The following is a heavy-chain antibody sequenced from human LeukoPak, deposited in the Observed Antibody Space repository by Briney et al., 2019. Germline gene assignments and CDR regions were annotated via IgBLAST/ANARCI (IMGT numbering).Heavy chain of an antibody. CDR1: GFTFSSYS. CDR3: ASSSWNVDYYYGMDV. Sequence: GGSLRLSCAASGFTFSSYSMNWVRKAPGKGLEWVSSISSSSSYIYYADSVKGRFTFSRDNAKNSLYLQMNSLRAEDTAVYYCASSSWNVDYYYGMDVWGQGTTVTVSS. D-gene: IGHD1-1*01. J-gene: IGHJ6*02. V-gene: IGHV3-21*01. CDR2: ISSSSSYI.